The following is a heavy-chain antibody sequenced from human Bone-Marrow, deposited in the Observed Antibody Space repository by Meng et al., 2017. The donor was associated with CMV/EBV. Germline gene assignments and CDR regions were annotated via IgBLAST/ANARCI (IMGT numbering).Heavy chain of an antibody. CDR3: ARSYYYDSSGYQV. D-gene: IGHD3-22*01. V-gene: IGHV1-69*06. J-gene: IGHJ4*02. CDR2: ISPIFGTA. Sequence: KDSGGTFSSCASSWVRQGPGQGRGWMGGISPIFGTANYAQKFQGRVTITADKSTSTAYMELSSLRSEDTAVYYCARSYYYDSSGYQVWGQGTLVTVSS. CDR1: GGTFSSCA.